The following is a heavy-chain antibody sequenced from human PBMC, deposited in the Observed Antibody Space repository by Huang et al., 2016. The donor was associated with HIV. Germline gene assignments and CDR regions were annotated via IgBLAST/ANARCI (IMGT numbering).Heavy chain of an antibody. J-gene: IGHJ5*02. V-gene: IGHV4-34*01. CDR2: INHGGIT. CDR3: AREIMISFGGPFDP. CDR1: GGSFSGYY. D-gene: IGHD3-16*01. Sequence: QVHLQQWGAGLLKPSETLSLTCAVYGGSFSGYYWNWIRQSPGKGLEWIGQINHGGITNYNPSLESRVTMSVDPSKKQFSLKLSSVSVAYSAVYYCAREIMISFGGPFDPWGQGTLVIVSS.